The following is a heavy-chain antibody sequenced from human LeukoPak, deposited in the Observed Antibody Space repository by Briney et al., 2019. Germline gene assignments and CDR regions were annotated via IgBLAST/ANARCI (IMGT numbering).Heavy chain of an antibody. CDR1: GLTFSSYG. D-gene: IGHD5-12*01. V-gene: IGHV3-23*01. CDR2: ISGSGDST. Sequence: PGGSLRLSCAASGLTFSSYGMNWVRQAPGKGLEWVSSISGSGDSTYHADSVRGRFTVSRDNSRDTLYLQMNSLRAEDTAIYYCAKGSGYDRRIFDCWGQGTLVIVSS. J-gene: IGHJ4*02. CDR3: AKGSGYDRRIFDC.